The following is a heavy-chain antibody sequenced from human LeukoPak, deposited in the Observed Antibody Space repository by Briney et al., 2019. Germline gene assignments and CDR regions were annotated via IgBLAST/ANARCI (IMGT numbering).Heavy chain of an antibody. CDR3: ARAAAGTRSAFDI. D-gene: IGHD6-13*01. CDR1: GYTFTGYY. V-gene: IGHV1-2*06. J-gene: IGHJ3*02. Sequence: GASVKVSCKASGYTFTGYYMYWVRQAPGQGLEWMGRINPNSGGTNYAQKFQGRVTMTRDTSISTAYMELSRLRSDDTAVYYCARAAAGTRSAFDIWGQGTMVTVSS. CDR2: INPNSGGT.